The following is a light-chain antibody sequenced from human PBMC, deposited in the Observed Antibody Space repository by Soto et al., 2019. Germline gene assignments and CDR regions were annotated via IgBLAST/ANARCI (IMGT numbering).Light chain of an antibody. CDR1: QGISSA. CDR3: QQFNSYPL. J-gene: IGKJ3*01. Sequence: AIQLTQSPSSLSASVGDRVTITCRASQGISSALAWYQQKPGKAPKLLIYDASSLESGVPSRFSGSGSGTDFTLTNSSLQPEDFATYYCQQFNSYPLFGPGTKVDIK. CDR2: DAS. V-gene: IGKV1-13*02.